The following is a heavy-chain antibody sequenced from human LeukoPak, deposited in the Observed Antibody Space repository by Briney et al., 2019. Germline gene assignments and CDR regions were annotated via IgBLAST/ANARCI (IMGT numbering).Heavy chain of an antibody. CDR3: ARDFVVATAPLEGY. CDR1: GFTFSTYE. CDR2: ITGSSSII. Sequence: PGGSLRLSCAASGFTFSTYEMNWVRQAPGKGLEWIAYITGSSSIIYYADSVKGRFTISRDNAKSSLYLQMNSLRAEDTAVYYCARDFVVATAPLEGYWGQGTPVTVSS. J-gene: IGHJ4*02. D-gene: IGHD2-21*01. V-gene: IGHV3-48*03.